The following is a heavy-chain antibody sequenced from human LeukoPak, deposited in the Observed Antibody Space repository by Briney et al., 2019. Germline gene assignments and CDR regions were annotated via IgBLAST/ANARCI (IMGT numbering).Heavy chain of an antibody. V-gene: IGHV3-30-3*01. J-gene: IGHJ4*02. D-gene: IGHD1-26*01. Sequence: GGSLRLSCAASGFTFSSYAMHWVRQAPGKGLKWVAVISYDGSNKYYADSVKGRFTISRDNSKNTLYLQMNSLRAEDTAVYYCARISGSSFWGQGTLVTVSS. CDR3: ARISGSSF. CDR1: GFTFSSYA. CDR2: ISYDGSNK.